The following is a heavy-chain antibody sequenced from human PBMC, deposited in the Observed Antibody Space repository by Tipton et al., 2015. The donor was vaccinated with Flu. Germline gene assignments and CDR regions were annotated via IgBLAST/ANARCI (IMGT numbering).Heavy chain of an antibody. Sequence: LSCTVSGGSISSGSYYWSWIRQPPGKGLEWIGYIYYSGSTNYNPSLKSRVTISVDTSKNQFSLKLSSVTAADTAVYYCARRKTVTTRLTYFDYWGQGTLVTVSS. CDR1: GGSISSGSYY. V-gene: IGHV4-61*01. CDR3: ARRKTVTTRLTYFDY. J-gene: IGHJ4*02. D-gene: IGHD4-17*01. CDR2: IYYSGST.